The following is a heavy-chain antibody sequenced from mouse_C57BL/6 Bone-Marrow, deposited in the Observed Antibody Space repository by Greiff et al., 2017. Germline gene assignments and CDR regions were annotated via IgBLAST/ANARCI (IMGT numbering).Heavy chain of an antibody. CDR1: GYSIPSGYY. CDR3: ARSLLGFAY. J-gene: IGHJ3*01. Sequence: EVQLQQSGPGLVKPSQSLSLTCSVTGYSIPSGYYWNWIRQFPGNKLEWMGYISYDGSNNSNPSLTNRISITRETSKNQLFQKLNSVTTEDTATYYCARSLLGFAYWGQGTLVTVSA. CDR2: ISYDGSN. V-gene: IGHV3-6*01. D-gene: IGHD2-12*01.